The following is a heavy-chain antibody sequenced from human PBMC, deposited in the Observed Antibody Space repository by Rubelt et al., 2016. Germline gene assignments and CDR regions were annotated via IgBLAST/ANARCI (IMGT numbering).Heavy chain of an antibody. D-gene: IGHD6-19*01. Sequence: QVQLVQSGAEVKKPGASVKVSCKASGYTFTSYYMHWVRQAPGQGLEWMGIINPSGGSTSYAPEFPGRVTMTRDTSTSTGYMELSSLRSEDTAVYYCAKDAYSSGWSYFDYWGQGTLVTVSS. CDR1: GYTFTSYY. V-gene: IGHV1-46*01. CDR3: AKDAYSSGWSYFDY. CDR2: INPSGGST. J-gene: IGHJ4*02.